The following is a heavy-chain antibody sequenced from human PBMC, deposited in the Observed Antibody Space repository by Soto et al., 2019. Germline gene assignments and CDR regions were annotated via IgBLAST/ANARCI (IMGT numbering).Heavy chain of an antibody. D-gene: IGHD5-18*01. CDR2: IYYSGST. V-gene: IGHV4-31*03. Sequence: SETLSLTSTVSGGSTSSGGYYWSWIRQHPGKGLEWIGYIYYSGSTYYNPSLKSRVTISVDTSKNQFSLKLSSVTAADTAVYYCARVGSSGYSYGYVDYYYGMDVWGQGTTVTVSS. J-gene: IGHJ6*02. CDR1: GGSTSSGGYY. CDR3: ARVGSSGYSYGYVDYYYGMDV.